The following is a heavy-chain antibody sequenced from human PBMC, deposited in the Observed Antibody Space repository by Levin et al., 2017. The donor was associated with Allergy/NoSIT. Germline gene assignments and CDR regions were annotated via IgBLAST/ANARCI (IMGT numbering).Heavy chain of an antibody. CDR3: ARVRDSVEMATIWRDYYYYGMDV. J-gene: IGHJ6*02. V-gene: IGHV1-69*02. CDR1: GGTFSSYT. CDR2: IIPILGIA. D-gene: IGHD5-24*01. Sequence: ASVKVSCKASGGTFSSYTISWVRQAPGQGLEWMGRIIPILGIANYAQKFQGRVTITADKSTSTAYMELSSLRSEDTAVYYCARVRDSVEMATIWRDYYYYGMDVWGQGTTVTVSS.